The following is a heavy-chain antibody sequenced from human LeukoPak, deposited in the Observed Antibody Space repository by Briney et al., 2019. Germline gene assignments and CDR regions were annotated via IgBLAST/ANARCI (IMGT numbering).Heavy chain of an antibody. V-gene: IGHV3-13*01. J-gene: IGHJ2*01. CDR2: IGTAGDT. CDR1: GFTFSSYD. Sequence: GGSLRLSCAASGFTFSSYDMHWVRLATGKGLEWVSAIGTAGDTYYPGSVKGRFTISRENAKNSLYLQMNSLRAEDTAVYYCAGAKDYWYFDLWGRGTLVTVSS. CDR3: AGAKDYWYFDL. D-gene: IGHD2-15*01.